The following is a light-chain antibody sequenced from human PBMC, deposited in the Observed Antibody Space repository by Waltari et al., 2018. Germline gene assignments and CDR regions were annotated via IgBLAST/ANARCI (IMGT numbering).Light chain of an antibody. CDR1: QNVDST. J-gene: IGKJ2*01. CDR2: GAS. Sequence: EIVMTQSPATLSVSPGERATLSCRASQNVDSTLAWYQHKPGQAPRPLIYGASTRATDIPARFSGSGSGTEFTLTISSLQSEDFAIYYCQQYNNWPPEDTFGRGTKLEI. CDR3: QQYNNWPPEDT. V-gene: IGKV3-15*01.